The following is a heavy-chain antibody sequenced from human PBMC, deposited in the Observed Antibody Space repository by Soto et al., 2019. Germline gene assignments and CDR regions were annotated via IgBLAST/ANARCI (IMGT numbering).Heavy chain of an antibody. CDR1: GGTFSSYA. CDR3: ASAGYCSSTSCLYYYYGMDV. D-gene: IGHD2-2*01. Sequence: QVQLVQSGAEVKKPGSSVKVSCKASGGTFSSYAISWVRQAPGQGLEWMGGIIPIFGTANYGQKFQDRVTLTANKSTSIAYTELSSLRSEDTAVYYCASAGYCSSTSCLYYYYGMDVWGQGTTVTVSS. J-gene: IGHJ6*02. V-gene: IGHV1-69*06. CDR2: IIPIFGTA.